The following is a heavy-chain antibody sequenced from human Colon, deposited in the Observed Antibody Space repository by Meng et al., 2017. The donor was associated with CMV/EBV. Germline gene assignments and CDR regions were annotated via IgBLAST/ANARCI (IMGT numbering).Heavy chain of an antibody. V-gene: IGHV1-18*01. CDR2: ISAHNGNA. Sequence: ASVKVSCKASGYTFTTYGITWVRQAPGQGLEWVGWISAHNGNAEYAQKFQDRVTMTTDTSTTTVYMELRSLRSDDTAMYYCARFRRMTMIPGSQYNYFDPWGQRTLVTVSS. D-gene: IGHD3-22*01. CDR1: GYTFTTYG. J-gene: IGHJ5*02. CDR3: ARFRRMTMIPGSQYNYFDP.